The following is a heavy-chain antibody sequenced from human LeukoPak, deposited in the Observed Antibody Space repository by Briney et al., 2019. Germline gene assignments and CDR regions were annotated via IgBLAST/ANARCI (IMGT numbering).Heavy chain of an antibody. Sequence: GASVKVSCKASGYTFTGHYMHWVRQAPGQGLERMGWINPNSGCTKYAQKVQGRVTMTRDTSIRTAYMELSRLRSDETAVYYCARGRLMRWLQHRYSYMDVWGKGTTVTASS. CDR1: GYTFTGHY. D-gene: IGHD5-24*01. J-gene: IGHJ6*03. CDR3: ARGRLMRWLQHRYSYMDV. CDR2: INPNSGCT. V-gene: IGHV1-2*02.